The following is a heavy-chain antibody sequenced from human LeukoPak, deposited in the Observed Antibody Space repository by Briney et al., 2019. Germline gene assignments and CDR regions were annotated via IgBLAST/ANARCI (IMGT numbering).Heavy chain of an antibody. D-gene: IGHD6-13*01. J-gene: IGHJ2*01. V-gene: IGHV4-4*02. CDR3: ARVVGAAAAPWWYFDL. CDR2: IHHSGST. Sequence: SETLSLTCAVSGVSISSSNWWNWVRQPPGKGLEWIGEIHHSGSTNYNPSLKSRVTISVDKSKNQFSLKLSSVTAADTAVYYCARVVGAAAAPWWYFDLWGRGTLVTVSS. CDR1: GVSISSSNW.